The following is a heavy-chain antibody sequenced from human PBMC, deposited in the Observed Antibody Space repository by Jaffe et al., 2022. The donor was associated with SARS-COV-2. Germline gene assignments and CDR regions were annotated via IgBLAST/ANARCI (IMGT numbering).Heavy chain of an antibody. J-gene: IGHJ4*02. CDR3: ARDLGYCSGGSCPPLWD. V-gene: IGHV3-33*01. Sequence: QVQLVESGGGVVQPGRSLRLSCAASGFTFSSYGMHWVRQAPGKGLEWVAVIWYDGSNKYYADSVKGRFTISRDNSKNTLYLQMNSLRAEDTAVYYCARDLGYCSGGSCPPLWDWGQGTLVTVSS. CDR2: IWYDGSNK. D-gene: IGHD2-15*01. CDR1: GFTFSSYG.